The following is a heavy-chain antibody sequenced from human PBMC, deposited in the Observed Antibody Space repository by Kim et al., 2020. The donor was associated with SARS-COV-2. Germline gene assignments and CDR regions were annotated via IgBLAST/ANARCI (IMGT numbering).Heavy chain of an antibody. Sequence: NPSLKRRVTISVDTSKNQFSRKLSSVTAADTAVYYCARDSGSYGRGAFDIWGQGTMVTVSS. D-gene: IGHD1-26*01. CDR3: ARDSGSYGRGAFDI. J-gene: IGHJ3*02. V-gene: IGHV4-30-2*04.